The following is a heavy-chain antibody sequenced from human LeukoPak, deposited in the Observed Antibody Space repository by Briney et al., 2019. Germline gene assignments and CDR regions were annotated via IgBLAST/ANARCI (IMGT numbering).Heavy chain of an antibody. V-gene: IGHV4-31*03. CDR1: GGSISSGGYY. J-gene: IGHJ4*02. Sequence: SETLSLTCTVSGGSISSGGYYWSWIRQHPGKGLEWIGYIYYSGSTYYNPSLKSRVTISVDTSKNQFSLKLSSVTAADTAVYYCARTYYYGSGSYEFDYWGQGTLVTVSS. D-gene: IGHD3-10*01. CDR3: ARTYYYGSGSYEFDY. CDR2: IYYSGST.